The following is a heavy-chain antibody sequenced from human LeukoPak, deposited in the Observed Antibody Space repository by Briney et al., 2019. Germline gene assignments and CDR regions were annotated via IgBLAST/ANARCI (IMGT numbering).Heavy chain of an antibody. J-gene: IGHJ4*02. CDR1: GGSFSGYY. CDR2: INHSGST. CDR3: ARGGFYDFWSGYYAY. Sequence: PSETLSLTCAVYGGSFSGYYWSWIRQPPGKGLEWIGEINHSGSTNYNPSLKSRVTISVDTSKNQFSLKLSSVTAADTAVYYCARGGFYDFWSGYYAYWGQGTLVTVSS. V-gene: IGHV4-34*01. D-gene: IGHD3-3*01.